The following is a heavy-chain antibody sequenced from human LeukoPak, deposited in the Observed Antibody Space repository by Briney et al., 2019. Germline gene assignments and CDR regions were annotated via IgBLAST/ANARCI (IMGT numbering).Heavy chain of an antibody. V-gene: IGHV3-23*01. CDR1: GLTLSTYA. CDR2: ISTSGDRT. Sequence: GRSLRLSCAASGLTLSTYAVTSVRQAAGNGLELGSGISTSGDRTYYEDSVKGRFTISRDNSKNTLYLQMNSLRAEDTAEYYCARSAVGTSCCTAVDYWGQGTLVTVSS. J-gene: IGHJ4*02. D-gene: IGHD1-26*01. CDR3: ARSAVGTSCCTAVDY.